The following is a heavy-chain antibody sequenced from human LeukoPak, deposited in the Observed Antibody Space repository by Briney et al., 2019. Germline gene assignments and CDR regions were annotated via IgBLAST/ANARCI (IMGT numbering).Heavy chain of an antibody. CDR1: GSTFSNYA. CDR3: ATWGDYDVLTGYYDPDY. D-gene: IGHD3-9*01. V-gene: IGHV3-23*01. J-gene: IGHJ4*02. CDR2: ITGSGGGT. Sequence: GASLRLSCAASGSTFSNYAMSWVRQAPGKGLEWVSAITGSGGGTYYADSVKGRFTISRDNSKNTLYLQMNSLRAEDTAVYYCATWGDYDVLTGYYDPDYWGQGTLVTVSS.